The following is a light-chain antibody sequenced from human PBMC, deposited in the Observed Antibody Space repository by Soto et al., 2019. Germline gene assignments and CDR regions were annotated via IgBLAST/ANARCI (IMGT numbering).Light chain of an antibody. J-gene: IGLJ2*01. CDR2: EVN. CDR3: SSYEGSNNVV. Sequence: QSALTQPPSASGSPGQSVTISCTGTSSDVGGYDYVSWYQQRPGKAPKLVIYEVNKRPSGVPDRFSGSKSGNTASLTVSGLRTEDEADYYCSSYEGSNNVVFGGGTKLTVL. CDR1: SSDVGGYDY. V-gene: IGLV2-8*01.